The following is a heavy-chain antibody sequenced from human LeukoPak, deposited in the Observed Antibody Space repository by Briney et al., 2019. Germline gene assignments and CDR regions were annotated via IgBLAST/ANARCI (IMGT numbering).Heavy chain of an antibody. J-gene: IGHJ3*02. Sequence: GASVKVSCKASVYTFTNFDINWVRQATGQGLEWMGWMNPKTGNTGSAQKLQGRVTITGNTSISTAYMELSSLRSEDTAVYYCVRIDYSNAFDIWGQGTMVTVSS. CDR2: MNPKTGNT. D-gene: IGHD4-11*01. V-gene: IGHV1-8*01. CDR3: VRIDYSNAFDI. CDR1: VYTFTNFD.